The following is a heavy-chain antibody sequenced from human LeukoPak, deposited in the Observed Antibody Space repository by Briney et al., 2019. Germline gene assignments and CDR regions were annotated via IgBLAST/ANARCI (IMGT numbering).Heavy chain of an antibody. Sequence: PSETLSLTCAVYSGSFSGYYWTWIRQAPGKGLEWIGEINPSGGISYNPSLKSRLTISVDASKNQFSLNLRSLTAADTAEYYCARGRQEVSMMVVVMTAVSYYLDVWGKGTTVTVS. CDR2: INPSGGI. CDR1: SGSFSGYY. V-gene: IGHV4-34*01. J-gene: IGHJ6*03. CDR3: ARGRQEVSMMVVVMTAVSYYLDV. D-gene: IGHD3-22*01.